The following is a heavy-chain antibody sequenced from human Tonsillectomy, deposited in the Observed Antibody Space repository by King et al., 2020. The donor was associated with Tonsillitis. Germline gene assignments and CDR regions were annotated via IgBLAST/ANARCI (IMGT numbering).Heavy chain of an antibody. CDR2: ISSSSSTI. D-gene: IGHD6-6*01. V-gene: IGHV3-48*01. J-gene: IGHJ4*02. Sequence: VQLVESGGGLVQPGGSLRLSCAASGFTFSSYSMNWVRQAPGKGLEWVSYISSSSSTIYYADSVKGRFTISRDNAKNSLYLQMNSLRAEDTAVYYCARVEEYSSLKLDYWGQGTLVTVSS. CDR1: GFTFSSYS. CDR3: ARVEEYSSLKLDY.